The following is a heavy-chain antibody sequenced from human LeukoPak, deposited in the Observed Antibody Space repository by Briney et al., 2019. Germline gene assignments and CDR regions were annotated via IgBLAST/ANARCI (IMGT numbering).Heavy chain of an antibody. CDR3: TKETPQMDV. Sequence: GGSLRLSCTASGFSFSTYAMTWVRQAPGKGLEWISSMSSGSRYIYYADSVRGRFTISRDNAKNSLYLQMNRLRAEDTAVYYCTKETPQMDVWGKGTTVTVSS. CDR1: GFSFSTYA. J-gene: IGHJ6*04. D-gene: IGHD2-15*01. CDR2: MSSGSRYI. V-gene: IGHV3-21*01.